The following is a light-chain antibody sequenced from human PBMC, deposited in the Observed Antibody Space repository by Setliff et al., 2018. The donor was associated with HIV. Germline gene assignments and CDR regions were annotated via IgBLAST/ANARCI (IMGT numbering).Light chain of an antibody. CDR1: SSNIGAGFD. J-gene: IGLJ3*02. Sequence: KRVTISCTGSSSNIGAGFDVHWYQQRPGTAPKLLISSNTDRPSGVPARFSGSKSATPASLAITGLQAEDEADYYCQSYDKRLSGGGFGGGTKVTVL. V-gene: IGLV1-40*01. CDR2: SNT. CDR3: QSYDKRLSGGG.